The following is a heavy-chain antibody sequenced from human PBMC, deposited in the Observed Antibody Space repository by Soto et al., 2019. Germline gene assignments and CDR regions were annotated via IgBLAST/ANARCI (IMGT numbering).Heavy chain of an antibody. V-gene: IGHV4-34*01. CDR2: INHSGSP. D-gene: IGHD3-3*01. CDR3: ARSGYYTLTSDAFDI. CDR1: GGSISSYY. Sequence: SETLSLTCTISGGSISSYYWSWIRQPAGKGLEWVGGINHSGSPNYNPSLKGRVTISVDTSKNQFSLKLSSVTAADTAVYYCARSGYYTLTSDAFDIWGQGTMVTVSS. J-gene: IGHJ3*02.